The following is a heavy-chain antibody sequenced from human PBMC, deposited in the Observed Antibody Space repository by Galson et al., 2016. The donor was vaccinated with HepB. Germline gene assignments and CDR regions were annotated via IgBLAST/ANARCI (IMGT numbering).Heavy chain of an antibody. J-gene: IGHJ3*02. CDR3: ARPGYCSGSSCYVPFDI. CDR2: IGSSSATI. CDR1: GFIFGNYP. D-gene: IGHD2-15*01. V-gene: IGHV3-48*04. Sequence: CLRLCCAAFGFIFGNYPMMWVRQAPGKGLQWISYIGSSSATIFYADSVKGRFTISRDDAKNTLYLQMNSLRAEDTAVYYCARPGYCSGSSCYVPFDIWGQGTMATVSS.